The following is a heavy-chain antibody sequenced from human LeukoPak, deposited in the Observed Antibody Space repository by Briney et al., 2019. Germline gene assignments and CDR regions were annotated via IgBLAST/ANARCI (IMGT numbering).Heavy chain of an antibody. Sequence: PGGSLRLSCAASGFTFSGSWMSWVRQAPGKGLEWVAIIKQGGSDKYYVDSVKGRFTISKDNAKNSLYLQMNSLRVEDTAVYYCARDPLGGALDYWGQGTLVTVSS. V-gene: IGHV3-7*01. CDR1: GFTFSGSW. J-gene: IGHJ4*02. CDR2: IKQGGSDK. CDR3: ARDPLGGALDY.